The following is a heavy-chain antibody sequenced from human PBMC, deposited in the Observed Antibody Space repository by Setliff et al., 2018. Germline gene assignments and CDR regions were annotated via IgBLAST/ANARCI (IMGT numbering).Heavy chain of an antibody. V-gene: IGHV1-18*01. CDR2: ISPYYGNT. CDR3: ARVRDCSGGICHRGFHHYMDV. Sequence: ASVKVSCKTSGYSFTVFGISWVRQAPGQGLEWMGWISPYYGNTNYAQQFQGRVTMTTDTSTTTAYMELTSLTSDDTALYYCARVRDCSGGICHRGFHHYMDVWGKGTTVTVSS. D-gene: IGHD2-15*01. J-gene: IGHJ6*03. CDR1: GYSFTVFG.